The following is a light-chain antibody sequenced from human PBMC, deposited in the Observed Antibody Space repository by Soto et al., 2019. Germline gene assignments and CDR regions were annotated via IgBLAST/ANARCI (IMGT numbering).Light chain of an antibody. J-gene: IGKJ5*01. CDR3: QQYNNWPPIT. CDR1: QSVSSN. Sequence: EVVMTQSPATLSVSPGERATLSCRASQSVSSNLAWYQQKPGQAPRLLIYGASTRATGIPARFSGSGSGTEFPLTTSSLQSEDVAVYYCQQYNNWPPITFGQGTRLEIK. CDR2: GAS. V-gene: IGKV3-15*01.